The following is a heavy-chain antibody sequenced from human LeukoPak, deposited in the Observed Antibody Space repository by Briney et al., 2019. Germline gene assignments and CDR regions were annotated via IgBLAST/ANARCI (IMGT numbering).Heavy chain of an antibody. Sequence: GASVKVSCKASGGTFSSYAISWVRQAPGQGLDWVGGIIPIFGTANYAQKFQGRVTITAGESTSTAYMELSSLRSEDTAVYYCARSEEMATIIGYFDYWGQGTLVTVSS. CDR3: ARSEEMATIIGYFDY. J-gene: IGHJ4*02. CDR2: IIPIFGTA. CDR1: GGTFSSYA. V-gene: IGHV1-69*13. D-gene: IGHD5-24*01.